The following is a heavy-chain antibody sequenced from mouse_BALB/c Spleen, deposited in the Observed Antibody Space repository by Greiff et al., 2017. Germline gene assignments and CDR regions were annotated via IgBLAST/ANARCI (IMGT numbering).Heavy chain of an antibody. CDR2: ISSGGGST. J-gene: IGHJ3*01. Sequence: EVKLVESGGGLVKPGGSLKLSCAASGFAFSSYDMSWVRQTPEKRLEWVAYISSGGGSTYYPDTVKGRFTISRDNAKNTLYLQMSSLKSEDTAMYYYARDWVPAYWGQGTLVTVSA. D-gene: IGHD4-1*01. CDR1: GFAFSSYD. V-gene: IGHV5-12-1*01. CDR3: ARDWVPAY.